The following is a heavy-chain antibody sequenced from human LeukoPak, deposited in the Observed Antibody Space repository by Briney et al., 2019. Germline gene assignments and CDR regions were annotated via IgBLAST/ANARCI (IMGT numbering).Heavy chain of an antibody. CDR3: ARERSLNGVGSREVDI. CDR1: GYTFTSYG. J-gene: IGHJ3*02. Sequence: GASVKVSCKASGYTFTSYGISWVRQAPGQGLEWMGWINPNSGGTNYAQKFQGWVTMTRDTSISTAYMELSRLRSDDTAVYYCARERSLNGVGSREVDIWGQGTMVTVSS. V-gene: IGHV1-2*04. CDR2: INPNSGGT. D-gene: IGHD2-8*01.